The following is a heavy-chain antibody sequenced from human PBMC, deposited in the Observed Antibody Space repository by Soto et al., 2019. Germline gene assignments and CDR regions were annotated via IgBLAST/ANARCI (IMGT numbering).Heavy chain of an antibody. D-gene: IGHD2-15*01. J-gene: IGHJ4*02. Sequence: QVQLVESGGGVVQPGRSLRLSCAASGFTLSSYGMHWVRQAPGKGLEWVAVIWYDGDKKYYADSVKVRFTISRDESKNTVYLHMSSLRGEDTGVYYCARGSAGSESVVVVPAIDFYSFDTWGQGTLVSVFS. CDR2: IWYDGDKK. V-gene: IGHV3-33*01. CDR3: ARGSAGSESVVVVPAIDFYSFDT. CDR1: GFTLSSYG.